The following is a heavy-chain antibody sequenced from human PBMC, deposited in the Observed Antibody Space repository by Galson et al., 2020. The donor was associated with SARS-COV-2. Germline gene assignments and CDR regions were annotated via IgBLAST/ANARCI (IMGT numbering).Heavy chain of an antibody. V-gene: IGHV2-70*01. J-gene: IGHJ6*02. CDR3: ARIRVEMATIGNYYYYGMDV. D-gene: IGHD5-12*01. CDR1: GFSLSTSGMC. CDR2: IDWDDDK. Sequence: FGPTLVKPTQTLTLTCTFSGFSLSTSGMCVSWIRQPPGKALEWLALIDWDDDKYYSTSLKTRLTISKDTSKNQVVLTMTNMDPVDTATYYCARIRVEMATIGNYYYYGMDVWGQGTTVTVSS.